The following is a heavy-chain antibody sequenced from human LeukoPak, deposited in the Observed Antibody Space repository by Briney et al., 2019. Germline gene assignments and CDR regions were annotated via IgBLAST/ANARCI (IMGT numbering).Heavy chain of an antibody. J-gene: IGHJ4*02. CDR1: GYSLIDYH. D-gene: IGHD3-16*01. CDR2: VDPKVDNT. CDR3: AGRGEKFFSD. Sequence: ASVTLSCKAFGYSLIDYHMHWVRQAPGQGLEWMGKVDPKVDNTNYAQKFQDRVIMTRDTSTNTVYLELTNLRSDDTAVYYCAGRGEKFFSDWGQGTLVTVSS. V-gene: IGHV1-46*01.